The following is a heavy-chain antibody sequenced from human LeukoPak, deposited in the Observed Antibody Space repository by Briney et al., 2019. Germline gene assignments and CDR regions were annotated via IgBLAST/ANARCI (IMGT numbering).Heavy chain of an antibody. V-gene: IGHV4-59*06. CDR2: IYHTGST. Sequence: GSLRLSCAASGFTFSSYEMNWVRQAPGKGLEWIGYIYHTGSTYYNPSLKNRVTISVDTSKNLFSLNLTSVTAADTAVYYCARQSPPKGSFDYWGQGTVVTVSS. CDR1: GFTFSSYE. CDR3: ARQSPPKGSFDY. J-gene: IGHJ4*02. D-gene: IGHD2-15*01.